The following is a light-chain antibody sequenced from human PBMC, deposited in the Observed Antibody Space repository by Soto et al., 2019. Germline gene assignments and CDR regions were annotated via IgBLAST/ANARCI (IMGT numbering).Light chain of an antibody. J-gene: IGKJ4*01. CDR3: QKYNSALT. CDR1: QGISNY. Sequence: DIQMTQSPSSLSASVGVRVTITCRASQGISNYLAWYQQKPGKVPKLLIYAASTLQSGVPSRFSGSGSGTDFTLTISSLQPEDVATYYCQKYNSALTFGGGTKVEIK. CDR2: AAS. V-gene: IGKV1-27*01.